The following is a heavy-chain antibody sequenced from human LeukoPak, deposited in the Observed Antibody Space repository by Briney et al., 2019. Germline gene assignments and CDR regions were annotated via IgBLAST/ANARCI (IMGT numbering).Heavy chain of an antibody. D-gene: IGHD2-21*02. CDR2: IYYSGST. J-gene: IGHJ3*02. V-gene: IGHV4-39*01. Sequence: SETLSLTCTVSGGSISSSSYYWGWIRQPPGKGLEWIGSIYYSGSTYYNPSLKSRVTISVDTSKNQFSLKLSSVTAADTAVYYCARQHIVVVTASGAFDIWGQGTMVTVSS. CDR3: ARQHIVVVTASGAFDI. CDR1: GGSISSSSYY.